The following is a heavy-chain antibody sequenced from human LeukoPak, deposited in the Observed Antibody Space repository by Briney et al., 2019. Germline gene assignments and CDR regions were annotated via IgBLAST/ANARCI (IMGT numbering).Heavy chain of an antibody. CDR3: ARGDDSSGYYYHAFDY. J-gene: IGHJ4*02. Sequence: GGSLRLSCAASGFTVSSNYMSWVRQAPGKGLEWVSVIYSGGSTYYADSVKGRFTISRDNSKNTLYLQMNSLRAEDTAVYYCARGDDSSGYYYHAFDYWGQGTLDTVSS. CDR1: GFTVSSNY. CDR2: IYSGGST. V-gene: IGHV3-66*01. D-gene: IGHD3-22*01.